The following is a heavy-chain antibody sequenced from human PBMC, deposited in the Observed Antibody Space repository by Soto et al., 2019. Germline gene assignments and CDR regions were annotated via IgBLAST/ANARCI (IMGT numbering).Heavy chain of an antibody. Sequence: SETLSLTCTVSGGSITSSSYYWGWIRQPPGQGLEGIGGIYYSGRSYHNPPLKSRVTMSVDTSKNQFSLTLNSVPAADAAVYYCERQRTTVVTQAYFDHWGQGTLVTVSS. V-gene: IGHV4-39*01. D-gene: IGHD4-17*01. CDR2: IYYSGRS. J-gene: IGHJ4*02. CDR3: ERQRTTVVTQAYFDH. CDR1: GGSITSSSYY.